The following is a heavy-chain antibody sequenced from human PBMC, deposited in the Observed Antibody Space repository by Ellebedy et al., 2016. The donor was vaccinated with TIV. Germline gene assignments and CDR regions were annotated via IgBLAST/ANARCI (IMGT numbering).Heavy chain of an antibody. J-gene: IGHJ6*03. V-gene: IGHV4-34*01. CDR3: AVVIPAAAHYYSYYMDV. CDR1: GGSFSDYY. CDR2: INHSGRT. D-gene: IGHD2-2*01. Sequence: SETLSLTXGVFGGSFSDYYWNWIRQPPGKGLEWIGEINHSGRTNYNPSLKSRVTISLDTSKNQFSLKLSSVTAADTAVYYCAVVIPAAAHYYSYYMDVWGKGTTVTVSS.